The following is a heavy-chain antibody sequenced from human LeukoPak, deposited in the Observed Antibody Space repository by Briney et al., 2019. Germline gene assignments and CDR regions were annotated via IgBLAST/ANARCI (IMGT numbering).Heavy chain of an antibody. CDR3: AREMGRDYYDSSGYYKSGEYFQH. CDR1: GYTFTSYY. CDR2: INPSGGST. Sequence: ASVKVSCKASGYTFTSYYMHWVRQAPGQGLEWMGIINPSGGSTSYAQKFQGRVTMTRDTSTSTVYMELSSLRSEDTAVYYCAREMGRDYYDSSGYYKSGEYFQHWGQGTLVTVSP. D-gene: IGHD3-22*01. V-gene: IGHV1-46*01. J-gene: IGHJ1*01.